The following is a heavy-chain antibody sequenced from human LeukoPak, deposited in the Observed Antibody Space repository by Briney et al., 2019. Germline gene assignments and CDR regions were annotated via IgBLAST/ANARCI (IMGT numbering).Heavy chain of an antibody. CDR2: IYYSGST. V-gene: IGHV4-30-4*01. CDR1: GGSISSGDHY. D-gene: IGHD6-6*01. Sequence: KTSETLSLTCTVSGGSISSGDHYSSWIRQPPGKGLEWIGYIYYSGSTYYNPSLKSRVTISVDTSKNQFSLKLSSVTAADTAVYYCARGSWSSSIDYWGQGTLVTVSS. CDR3: ARGSWSSSIDY. J-gene: IGHJ4*02.